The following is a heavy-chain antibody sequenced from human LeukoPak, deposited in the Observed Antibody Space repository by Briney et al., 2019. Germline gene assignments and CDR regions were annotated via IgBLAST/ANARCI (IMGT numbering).Heavy chain of an antibody. J-gene: IGHJ4*02. CDR1: GFTFSSDS. Sequence: GGSLRLSCAASGFTFSSDSMSWVRQDPGEWLGWVSSISSISIDIYYEHTVKGRFTISRENDKKTLYLQMNSLRAEDTAVSYCASNPQVSHDSSGYSDYWGQGTLVTVSS. CDR2: ISSISIDI. CDR3: ASNPQVSHDSSGYSDY. V-gene: IGHV3-21*01. D-gene: IGHD3-22*01.